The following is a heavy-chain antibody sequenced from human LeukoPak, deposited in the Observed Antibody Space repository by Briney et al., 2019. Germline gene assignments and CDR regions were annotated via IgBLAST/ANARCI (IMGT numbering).Heavy chain of an antibody. D-gene: IGHD6-13*01. Sequence: GGSLRLSCAASGFTVSSNYMSWVRQAPGKGLEWVSVIYSGGSTYYADSVKGRFTISRDNSKNTLYLQMNSLRAEDTAVYYCAKDRGSSSWYNDYWGQGTLVTVSS. J-gene: IGHJ4*02. CDR2: IYSGGST. V-gene: IGHV3-53*01. CDR3: AKDRGSSSWYNDY. CDR1: GFTVSSNY.